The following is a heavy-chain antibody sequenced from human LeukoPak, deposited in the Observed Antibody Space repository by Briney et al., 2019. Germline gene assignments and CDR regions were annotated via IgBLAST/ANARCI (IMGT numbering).Heavy chain of an antibody. CDR1: GGSFSGYY. V-gene: IGHV4-34*01. Sequence: SETLSLTCAVYGGSFSGYYWSWIRQPPGKGLEWIGEINHSGSTNYNPSLKSRVTISVDTSKNQFSLKLSSVTAADTAVYYCARFGYVGYCSGGSCYGTDAWGQGTTVTVSS. CDR3: ARFGYVGYCSGGSCYGTDA. J-gene: IGHJ6*02. D-gene: IGHD2-15*01. CDR2: INHSGST.